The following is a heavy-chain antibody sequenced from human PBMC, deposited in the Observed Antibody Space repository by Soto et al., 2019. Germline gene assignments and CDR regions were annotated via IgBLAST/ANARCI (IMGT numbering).Heavy chain of an antibody. CDR3: ASYPYSSSSANLDY. Sequence: EVQVVESGGGLAQPGGSLRISCAASGFTVSTNYMSWLRQAPGKGLEWVSVIYSGGSTYYADSVKGRFTISRDNSKKTLYLQMNGLRAEDTAVYYCASYPYSSSSANLDYWDQGTLVTVSS. D-gene: IGHD6-6*01. J-gene: IGHJ4*02. V-gene: IGHV3-66*01. CDR2: IYSGGST. CDR1: GFTVSTNY.